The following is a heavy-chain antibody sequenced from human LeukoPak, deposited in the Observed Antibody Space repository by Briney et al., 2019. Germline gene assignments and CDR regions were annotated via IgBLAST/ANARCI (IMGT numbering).Heavy chain of an antibody. D-gene: IGHD2-2*01. CDR2: ISGSGGST. J-gene: IGHJ4*02. Sequence: PGGSLRLSCAASGFTFSSYAMSWVRQAPGEGLEWVSAISGSGGSTYYADSVKGRFTISRDNSKNTLYLQMNSLRAEDTAVYYCAKGLLRAAMPQSNYFDYWGQGTLVTVSS. V-gene: IGHV3-23*01. CDR1: GFTFSSYA. CDR3: AKGLLRAAMPQSNYFDY.